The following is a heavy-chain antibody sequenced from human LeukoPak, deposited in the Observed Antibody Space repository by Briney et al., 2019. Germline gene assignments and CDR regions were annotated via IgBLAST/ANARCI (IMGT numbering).Heavy chain of an antibody. CDR1: GYTFTSYG. D-gene: IGHD3-16*02. J-gene: IGHJ6*02. V-gene: IGHV1-18*01. Sequence: ASVKVSCKASGYTFTSYGISWVRQAPGQGLEWMGWISAYNGNTNYAQKLQGRVTMTTDTSTSTAYMELRSLRSDDTAVYYCARESMITFGGVIVDYYYGMDVWGQGTTVTVSS. CDR2: ISAYNGNT. CDR3: ARESMITFGGVIVDYYYGMDV.